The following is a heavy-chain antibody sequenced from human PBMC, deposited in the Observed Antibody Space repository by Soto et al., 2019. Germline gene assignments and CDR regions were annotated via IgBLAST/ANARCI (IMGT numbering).Heavy chain of an antibody. D-gene: IGHD2-21*01. CDR2: INPNSGGT. V-gene: IGHV1-2*04. J-gene: IGHJ6*02. Sequence: ASVKVSCKASGYTFTGYYMHWVRQAPGQGLEWMGWINPNSGGTNYAQKFQGWVTMTRDTSISTAYMELSRLRSDDTAVYYCARTATKEGEGYGMDVWGQGTTVTSP. CDR1: GYTFTGYY. CDR3: ARTATKEGEGYGMDV.